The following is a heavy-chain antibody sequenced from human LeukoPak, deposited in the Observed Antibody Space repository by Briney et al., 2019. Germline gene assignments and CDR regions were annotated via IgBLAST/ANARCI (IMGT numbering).Heavy chain of an antibody. D-gene: IGHD5-18*01. Sequence: GGSLRLSCAGSGFTFSSYSMNWVRQAPGKGLEWVSSITSSNNYIYYADSMKGRFTISRDNAKNSLYLQMNSLRAEDTAVYYCARALRGYSYGYDCWGQGTLVTVSS. J-gene: IGHJ4*02. CDR3: ARALRGYSYGYDC. V-gene: IGHV3-21*01. CDR1: GFTFSSYS. CDR2: ITSSNNYI.